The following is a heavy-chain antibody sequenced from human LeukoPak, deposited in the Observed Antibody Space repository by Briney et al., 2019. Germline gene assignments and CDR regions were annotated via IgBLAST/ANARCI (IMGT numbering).Heavy chain of an antibody. CDR2: ISDSGDNT. D-gene: IGHD3-3*01. CDR3: AEANSITIFGVISPVDY. V-gene: IGHV3-23*01. Sequence: GGSLRLSCVASGFTFSSYAMSWVRQAPGKGLEWVSPISDSGDNTYYADSVKGRFTISRDNSKNTLYLQMNSLRAEDTAVYYCAEANSITIFGVISPVDYWGQGTLVTVSS. J-gene: IGHJ4*02. CDR1: GFTFSSYA.